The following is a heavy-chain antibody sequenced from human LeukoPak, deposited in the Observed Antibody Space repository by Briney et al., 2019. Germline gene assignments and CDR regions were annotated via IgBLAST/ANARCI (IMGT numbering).Heavy chain of an antibody. J-gene: IGHJ4*02. D-gene: IGHD6-13*01. CDR2: INHSGST. Sequence: SETLSLTCAVYGGSFSGYYWSWIRQPPGKGLEWIGEINHSGSTNYNPSLKSRVTISVDTSKNQFSLKLSSVTAADTAVYYCARKGAAAGTRTPFRYWGQGTLVTVSS. CDR3: ARKGAAAGTRTPFRY. V-gene: IGHV4-34*01. CDR1: GGSFSGYY.